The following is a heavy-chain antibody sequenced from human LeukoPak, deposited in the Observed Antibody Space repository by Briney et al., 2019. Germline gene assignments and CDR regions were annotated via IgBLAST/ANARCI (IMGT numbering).Heavy chain of an antibody. Sequence: ASVKVSCKASGYTFGDYGFSWVRQAPGQGLEWMGWISALNGNTYYVQKFKGRVTMTTDSSTNTAYMELRSLRSDDTAVYFCARDFALLWLGDKPFDYWGQGTLVTVPS. D-gene: IGHD3-10*01. CDR2: ISALNGNT. CDR1: GYTFGDYG. V-gene: IGHV1-18*01. J-gene: IGHJ4*02. CDR3: ARDFALLWLGDKPFDY.